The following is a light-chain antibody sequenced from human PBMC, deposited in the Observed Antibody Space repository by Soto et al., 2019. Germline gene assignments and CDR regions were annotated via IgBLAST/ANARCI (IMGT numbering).Light chain of an antibody. CDR2: DVS. V-gene: IGLV2-18*02. J-gene: IGLJ1*01. CDR3: SSYTSSSTYV. CDR1: SSDVGSYNG. Sequence: QPALTKPPSVSGSPGQSVTISCTGTSSDVGSYNGVSWYQQPPGTAPKLMIYDVSNRPSGVPDRFSGSKSGNTASLTISGLQAEDEGDYYCSSYTSSSTYVFGTGTKVTVL.